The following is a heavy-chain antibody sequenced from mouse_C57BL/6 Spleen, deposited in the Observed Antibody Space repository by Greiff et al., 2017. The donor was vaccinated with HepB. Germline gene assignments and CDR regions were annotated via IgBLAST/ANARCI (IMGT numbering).Heavy chain of an antibody. CDR2: IYPGSGST. CDR1: GYTFTSYW. CDR3: ARSATVVATWDRDAMDY. J-gene: IGHJ4*01. V-gene: IGHV1-55*01. D-gene: IGHD1-1*01. Sequence: QVQLQQSGAELVKPGASVKMSCKASGYTFTSYWITWVKQRPGQGLEWIGDIYPGSGSTNYNEKFKSKATLTVDTSSSTAYMQLISLTSEDSAVYYWARSATVVATWDRDAMDYWGQGTSVTVSS.